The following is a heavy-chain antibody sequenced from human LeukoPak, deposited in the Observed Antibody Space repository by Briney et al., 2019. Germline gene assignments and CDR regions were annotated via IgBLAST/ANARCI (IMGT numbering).Heavy chain of an antibody. Sequence: SETLSLTCTVSGGSISSSSYYWGWIRQPPGKGLEWIGSIYYSGSTYYNPSLKSRVTISVDASKNQFSLKLSSVTAADTAVYYCAREEYYYDSSGYPSFDYWGQGTLVTVSS. D-gene: IGHD3-22*01. CDR2: IYYSGST. CDR3: AREEYYYDSSGYPSFDY. CDR1: GGSISSSSYY. V-gene: IGHV4-39*07. J-gene: IGHJ4*02.